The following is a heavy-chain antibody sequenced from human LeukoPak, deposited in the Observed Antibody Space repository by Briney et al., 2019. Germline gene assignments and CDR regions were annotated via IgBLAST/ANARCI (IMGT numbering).Heavy chain of an antibody. V-gene: IGHV3-48*03. CDR2: ISSSGSSI. CDR1: GFSVSTKY. J-gene: IGHJ6*02. D-gene: IGHD3-10*01. Sequence: GGSLRLSCAASGFSVSTKYMNWVRQAPGKGLEWVSYISSSGSSIYYADSVEGRFTISRDNAKNSLYLQMNSLRAEDTAVYYCARPGYYYGMDVWGQGTTVTVSS. CDR3: ARPGYYYGMDV.